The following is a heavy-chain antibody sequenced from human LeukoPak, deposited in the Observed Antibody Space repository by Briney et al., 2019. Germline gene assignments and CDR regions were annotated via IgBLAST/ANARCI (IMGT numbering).Heavy chain of an antibody. CDR3: AREAVIGSSGWYWVRWFDP. J-gene: IGHJ5*02. CDR1: GDTFTSYA. CDR2: INTNTGNP. Sequence: ASVKVSCKASGDTFTSYAMNWVRQAPGQGLEWMGWINTNTGNPTYAQGFTGRFVFSLDTSVSTAYLQISSLKAEDTAVYYCAREAVIGSSGWYWVRWFDPWGQGTLVTVSS. D-gene: IGHD6-19*01. V-gene: IGHV7-4-1*02.